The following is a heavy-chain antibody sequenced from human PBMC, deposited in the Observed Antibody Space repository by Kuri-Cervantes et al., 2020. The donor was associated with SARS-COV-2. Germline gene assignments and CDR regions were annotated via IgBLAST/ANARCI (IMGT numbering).Heavy chain of an antibody. J-gene: IGHJ3*02. Sequence: GSLRLSCTVSGGSISSYYWSWIRQPPGKGLEWIGYIYYSGSTNYNPSLKSRVTISVDTSKNQFSLKLSFVTAADTAVYYCARDPAYYDSSGYYYGAFDIWGQGTMVTVSS. D-gene: IGHD3-22*01. CDR1: GGSISSYY. CDR3: ARDPAYYDSSGYYYGAFDI. CDR2: IYYSGST. V-gene: IGHV4-59*01.